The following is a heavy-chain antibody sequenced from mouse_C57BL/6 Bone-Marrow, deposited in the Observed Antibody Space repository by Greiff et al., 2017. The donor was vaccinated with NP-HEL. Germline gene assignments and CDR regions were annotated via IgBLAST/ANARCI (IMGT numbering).Heavy chain of an antibody. J-gene: IGHJ4*01. Sequence: EVQRVESGGGLVKPGGSLKLSCAASGFTFSDYGMHWVRQAPEKGPEWVAYISSGSSTIYYADTVKGRFTISRDNAKNTLFLQMTSLRSEDTAMYYCAREGIVTTNYYAMDYWGQGTSVTVSS. CDR2: ISSGSSTI. V-gene: IGHV5-17*01. CDR1: GFTFSDYG. D-gene: IGHD2-5*01. CDR3: AREGIVTTNYYAMDY.